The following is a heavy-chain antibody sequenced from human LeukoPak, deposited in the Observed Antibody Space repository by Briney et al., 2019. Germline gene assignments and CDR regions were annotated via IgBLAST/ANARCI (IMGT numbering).Heavy chain of an antibody. CDR2: ISSSSSYI. Sequence: GGSLRLSCAASGFTFSSYSMNWVRQAPGKGLEWVSSISSSSSYIYYADSVKGRFTISRDNAKNSLYLQMNSLRAEDTAVYYCARDEPTVTTGPPVGSWGQGTLVTVSS. CDR3: ARDEPTVTTGPPVGS. CDR1: GFTFSSYS. J-gene: IGHJ4*02. V-gene: IGHV3-21*01. D-gene: IGHD4-17*01.